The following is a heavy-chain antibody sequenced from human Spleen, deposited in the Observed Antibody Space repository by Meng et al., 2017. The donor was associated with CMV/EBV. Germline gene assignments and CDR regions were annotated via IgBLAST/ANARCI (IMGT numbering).Heavy chain of an antibody. Sequence: APQFGLATYAMTWVRQAPGKGLEWVSTISTSGSSAYYADSVKGRFTISRNNAKNTLYLQMDSLRADDTAVYYCALYDDTGYYYYVQYWGQGTLVTVSS. CDR1: QFGLATYA. D-gene: IGHD3-9*01. J-gene: IGHJ4*02. CDR2: ISTSGSSA. CDR3: ALYDDTGYYYYVQY. V-gene: IGHV3-23*01.